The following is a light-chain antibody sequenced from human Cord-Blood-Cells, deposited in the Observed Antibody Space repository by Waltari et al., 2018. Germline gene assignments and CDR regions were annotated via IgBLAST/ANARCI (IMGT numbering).Light chain of an antibody. Sequence: DIQMTQSPYYLSASVGDRVTITCRASQSISSYLNWYQQKPGKAPKLLIYAASSLQSGVPSRFSGSGSGTDFTLTISSLQPEDFATYYCQQSYSTPWTFGQGTKVEIK. J-gene: IGKJ1*01. V-gene: IGKV1-39*01. CDR3: QQSYSTPWT. CDR2: AAS. CDR1: QSISSY.